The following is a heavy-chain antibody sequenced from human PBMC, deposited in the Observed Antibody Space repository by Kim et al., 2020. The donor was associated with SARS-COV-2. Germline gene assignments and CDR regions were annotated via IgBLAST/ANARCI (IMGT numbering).Heavy chain of an antibody. V-gene: IGHV3-23*01. CDR2: ISGSGGST. D-gene: IGHD3-10*01. CDR3: AKDGSFSRFGELAKFDY. J-gene: IGHJ4*02. CDR1: GFTFSSYA. Sequence: GGSLRLSCAASGFTFSSYAMSWVRQAPGKGLEWVSAISGSGGSTYYADSVKGRFTISRDNSKNTLYLQMNSLRAEDTAVYYCAKDGSFSRFGELAKFDYWGQGTLVTVSS.